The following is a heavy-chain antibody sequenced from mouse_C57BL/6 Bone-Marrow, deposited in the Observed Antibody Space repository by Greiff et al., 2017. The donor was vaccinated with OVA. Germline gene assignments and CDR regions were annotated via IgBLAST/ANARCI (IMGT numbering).Heavy chain of an antibody. J-gene: IGHJ2*01. CDR2: IYPGNSDT. CDR1: GYTFTSYW. CDR3: TRRAVVATGDFDY. Sequence: EVQLQQSGTVLARPGASVKMSCKTSGYTFTSYWMHWVKQRPGQGLEWIGAIYPGNSDTSYNQKFKGKAKLTAVTSASTAYMELSSLTNEDSAVYYCTRRAVVATGDFDYWGQGTTLTVSS. D-gene: IGHD1-1*01. V-gene: IGHV1-5*01.